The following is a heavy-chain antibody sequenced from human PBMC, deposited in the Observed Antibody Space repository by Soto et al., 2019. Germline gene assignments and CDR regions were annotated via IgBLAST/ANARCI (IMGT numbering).Heavy chain of an antibody. D-gene: IGHD2-2*01. V-gene: IGHV3-23*01. CDR3: AKENIVVVPAAMGGDYYYYGMDA. J-gene: IGHJ6*02. Sequence: VGSLRLSCAASGFTFSSYAMSWVRQAPGKGLEWVSAIIDSGGSTYYADSVKGRFTISRDNSKNTLYLQMNSLRAEDTAVYYCAKENIVVVPAAMGGDYYYYGMDAWGQGTTVTVSS. CDR1: GFTFSSYA. CDR2: IIDSGGST.